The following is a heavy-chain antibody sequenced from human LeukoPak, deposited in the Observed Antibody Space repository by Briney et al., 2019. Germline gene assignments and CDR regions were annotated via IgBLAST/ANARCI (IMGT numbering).Heavy chain of an antibody. Sequence: GRSLRLSCAASGFTFGSYGMHWVRQAPGKGLEWVAVISYDGSNKYYADSVKGRFTISRDNSKNTLYLQMNSLRAEDTAVYYCAAYIDYYDSSGYYPFWYWGQGTLVTVSS. CDR3: AAYIDYYDSSGYYPFWY. D-gene: IGHD3-22*01. V-gene: IGHV3-30*03. J-gene: IGHJ4*02. CDR2: ISYDGSNK. CDR1: GFTFGSYG.